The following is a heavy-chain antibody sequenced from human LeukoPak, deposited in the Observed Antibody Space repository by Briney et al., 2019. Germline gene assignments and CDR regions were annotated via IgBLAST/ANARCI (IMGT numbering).Heavy chain of an antibody. CDR3: ARDFWNFYDSSGYYRDFDS. CDR1: TSH. Sequence: ASVKVSCKATSHISWARQAPGQGLEWMGWIGSYEGDTYYAQKFQGRVTVTTDTSTNTAYMELRSLRADDTAVYYCARDFWNFYDSSGYYRDFDSWGQGTLVTVSS. D-gene: IGHD3-22*01. V-gene: IGHV1-18*01. CDR2: IGSYEGDT. J-gene: IGHJ5*01.